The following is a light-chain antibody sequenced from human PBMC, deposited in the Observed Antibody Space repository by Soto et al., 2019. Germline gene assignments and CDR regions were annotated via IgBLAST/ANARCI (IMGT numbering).Light chain of an antibody. CDR2: EIN. CDR1: GSDVGAYDY. J-gene: IGLJ1*01. CDR3: SSFAGSNNFPYV. Sequence: QSALTQPPSASGSPGQSVTISCTGTGSDVGAYDYVSWYQQHPGKAPKLMIYEINKRPSGVPDRFSGPKSGNTASLTVSGLQAEDEADYYCSSFAGSNNFPYVFGTGTKLTVL. V-gene: IGLV2-8*01.